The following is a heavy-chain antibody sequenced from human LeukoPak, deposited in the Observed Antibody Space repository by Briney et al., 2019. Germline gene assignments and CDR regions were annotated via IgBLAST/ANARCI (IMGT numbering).Heavy chain of an antibody. J-gene: IGHJ6*02. CDR3: ASLGGQEVNYYYYGMDV. D-gene: IGHD1-26*01. Sequence: GGSLRLSCAASGFTFSSYAMHWVRQAPGKGLEWVAVISYDGSSKYYADSVKGRFTISRDNSKNTLYLQMNSLRAEDTAVYYCASLGGQEVNYYYYGMDVWGQGTTVTVSS. V-gene: IGHV3-30-3*01. CDR1: GFTFSSYA. CDR2: ISYDGSSK.